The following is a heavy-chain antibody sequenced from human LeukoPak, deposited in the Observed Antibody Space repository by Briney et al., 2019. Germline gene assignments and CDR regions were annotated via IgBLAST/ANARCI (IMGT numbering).Heavy chain of an antibody. J-gene: IGHJ6*02. CDR1: GFTFSSYS. Sequence: GGSLRLSCAASGFTFSSYSMNWVRQAPGKGLEWVSSISSSSSYIYYADSVKGRFTISRDNAKNSLYLQMNSLRAEDTAVYCCARALGYCSGGSCYGRYYYYYGMDVWGQGTTVTVS. D-gene: IGHD2-15*01. CDR2: ISSSSSYI. V-gene: IGHV3-21*01. CDR3: ARALGYCSGGSCYGRYYYYYGMDV.